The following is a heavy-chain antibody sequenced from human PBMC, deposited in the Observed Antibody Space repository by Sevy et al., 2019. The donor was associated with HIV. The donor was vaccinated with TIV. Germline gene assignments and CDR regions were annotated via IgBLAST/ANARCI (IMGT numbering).Heavy chain of an antibody. V-gene: IGHV1-2*06. CDR1: GYTFIGYY. D-gene: IGHD3-16*01. CDR3: ACYAIDVFYI. CDR2: INHNSGGT. J-gene: IGHJ3*02. Sequence: ASVKVSCQASGYTFIGYYIHWVRQAPGQGLEWMGRINHNSGGTNYAQKFQGRVTMTRDTSISTAYMELSRLRSDDTAVYYCACYAIDVFYIWGQGTMVTVSS.